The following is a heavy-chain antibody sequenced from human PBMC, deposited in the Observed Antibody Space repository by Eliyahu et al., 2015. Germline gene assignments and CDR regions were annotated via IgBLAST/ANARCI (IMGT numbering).Heavy chain of an antibody. V-gene: IGHV4-34*01. J-gene: IGHJ4*02. Sequence: QVQLQQWGAGLLKPSETLSLTCAVYGGSFSGYYWSGIRQPPGKGLXWIGEINHSGSTNYNPSLKSRVTISVDTSKNQFSLKLSSVTAADTAVYYCARGYRNQRGYSGYDFIWGGSLFDYWGQGTLVTVSS. CDR2: INHSGST. D-gene: IGHD5-12*01. CDR1: GGSFSGYY. CDR3: ARGYRNQRGYSGYDFIWGGSLFDY.